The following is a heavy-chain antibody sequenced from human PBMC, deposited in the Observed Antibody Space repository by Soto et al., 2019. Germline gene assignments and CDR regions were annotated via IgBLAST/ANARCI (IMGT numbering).Heavy chain of an antibody. Sequence: QVQLVESGGGVVQPGRSLRLSCAASGFIFSSYRMHWVRQAPGKGREWVAVISYEGSHTYYADSVKGRFTITRDNSKNTLYLQRTGLRPEDTAVYYCAKEVHCGGGSCSWSEGFDYWGQGTLLTVSS. V-gene: IGHV3-30*18. CDR1: GFIFSSYR. CDR2: ISYEGSHT. J-gene: IGHJ4*02. D-gene: IGHD2-15*01. CDR3: AKEVHCGGGSCSWSEGFDY.